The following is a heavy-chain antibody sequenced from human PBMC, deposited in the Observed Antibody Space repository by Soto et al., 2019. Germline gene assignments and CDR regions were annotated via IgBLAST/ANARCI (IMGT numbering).Heavy chain of an antibody. CDR2: INHSGST. CDR3: ARGQAAAALDY. J-gene: IGHJ4*02. V-gene: IGHV4-34*01. CDR1: GGSFSGYY. D-gene: IGHD6-13*01. Sequence: SETLSLTCAVYGGSFSGYYWSWIRQPPGKGLEWIGEINHSGSTNYNPSLKSRVTISVDTSKNQFSLKLSSVTAADTAVYYCARGQAAAALDYRGQGTLVTVSS.